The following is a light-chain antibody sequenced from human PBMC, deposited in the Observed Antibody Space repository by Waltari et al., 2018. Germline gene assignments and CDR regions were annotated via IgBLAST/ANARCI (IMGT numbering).Light chain of an antibody. J-gene: IGKJ1*01. V-gene: IGKV1-6*01. CDR3: LQHSNYPWT. CDR1: HDIRDD. CDR2: GAS. Sequence: AVQMTQSPSPLSASAGDRLTITCRAIHDIRDDLGWYQHKSGTAPKLLSFGASTLQRGVPSRFSGSGSGTGFTLTISNLQPADSATYYCLQHSNYPWTFGQGTKVEI.